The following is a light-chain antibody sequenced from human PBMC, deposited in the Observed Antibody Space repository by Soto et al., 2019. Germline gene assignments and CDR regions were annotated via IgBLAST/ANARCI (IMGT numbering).Light chain of an antibody. Sequence: DIQLTQSPSFLSASVGDRVTITCRASQGISSYLAWYQQKPGKAPKLLIYAASTLQSGVPSRFSGSGSGTEFTLTISSLQPEDFATYYCQQLNNYLHTFGQGSKLEIK. CDR1: QGISSY. CDR3: QQLNNYLHT. CDR2: AAS. V-gene: IGKV1-9*01. J-gene: IGKJ2*01.